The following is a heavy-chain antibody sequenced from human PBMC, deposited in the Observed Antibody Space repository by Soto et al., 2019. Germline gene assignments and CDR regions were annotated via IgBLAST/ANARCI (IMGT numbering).Heavy chain of an antibody. V-gene: IGHV4-30-2*01. J-gene: IGHJ5*02. CDR1: GGTISRCGYS. Sequence: SQTLSLTCAGSGGTISRCGYSWSWIRQPPEKGLEWIGYIYHSGSTYYNPSLKSRVTISVDRSKNQFSLKLTSVTAADTAVYYCAGVPDRWGQGTLVPVSS. CDR2: IYHSGST. CDR3: AGVPDR.